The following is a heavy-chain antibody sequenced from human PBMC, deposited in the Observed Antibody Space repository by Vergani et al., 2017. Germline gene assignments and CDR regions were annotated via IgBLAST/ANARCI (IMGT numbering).Heavy chain of an antibody. J-gene: IGHJ1*01. V-gene: IGHV3-30*02. CDR2: IRYDGTKR. CDR1: GFTFRIYG. Sequence: QVQLVESGGGVVQPGGSLRLSCIASGFTFRIYGMHWVRQAPGKGLEWVASIRYDGTKRFYGDSVKGRFTISRDNSQTTVFLHMNSLRADDSAVYYCTKAGQYDSDNFHDSWGQGALVTVAS. D-gene: IGHD3-22*01. CDR3: TKAGQYDSDNFHDS.